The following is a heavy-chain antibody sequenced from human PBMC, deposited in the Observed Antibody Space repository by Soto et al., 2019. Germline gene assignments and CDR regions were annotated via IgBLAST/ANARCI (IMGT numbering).Heavy chain of an antibody. V-gene: IGHV3-9*01. J-gene: IGHJ4*02. Sequence: EVQLVESGGGLVQPGRSLRLSCAASGFTFDDYAMHWVRQAPGKGLEWVSGISWNSGSIGYADSVKGRFTISRDNAKNSLYLQMNSLRAEDTALYYCAKDISGTGCSSTSCGSVDFDYWGQGTLVTVSS. CDR1: GFTFDDYA. D-gene: IGHD2-2*01. CDR2: ISWNSGSI. CDR3: AKDISGTGCSSTSCGSVDFDY.